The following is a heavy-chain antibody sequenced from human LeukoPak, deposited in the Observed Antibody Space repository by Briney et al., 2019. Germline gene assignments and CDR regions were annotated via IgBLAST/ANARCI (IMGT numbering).Heavy chain of an antibody. CDR3: ARPYSSSYGFDY. J-gene: IGHJ4*02. Sequence: GRSLRLSCAASGFTFSSYAMRWVRQAPGKGLEWVAVISYDGSNKYYADSVKGRFTISRDNSKNTLYLQMNSLRAEDTAVYYCARPYSSSYGFDYWGQGTLVTVSS. CDR1: GFTFSSYA. CDR2: ISYDGSNK. D-gene: IGHD6-6*01. V-gene: IGHV3-30-3*01.